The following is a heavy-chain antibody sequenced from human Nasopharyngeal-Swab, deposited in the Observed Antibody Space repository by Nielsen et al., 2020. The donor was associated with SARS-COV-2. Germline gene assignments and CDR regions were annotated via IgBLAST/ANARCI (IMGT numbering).Heavy chain of an antibody. CDR1: GFTFSSYA. Sequence: GGSLRLSCAASGFTFSSYAMHWVRQAPGKGLEWVAVISYDGSNKYYADSVKGRFTIPRDNSKNTLYLQMNSLRAEDTAVYYCALDPRSGGYWGQGTLVTVSS. CDR3: ALDPRSGGY. D-gene: IGHD6-25*01. CDR2: ISYDGSNK. J-gene: IGHJ4*02. V-gene: IGHV3-30*04.